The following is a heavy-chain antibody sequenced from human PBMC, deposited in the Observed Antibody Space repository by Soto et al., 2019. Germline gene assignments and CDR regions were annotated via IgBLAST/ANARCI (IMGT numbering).Heavy chain of an antibody. J-gene: IGHJ4*02. D-gene: IGHD3-22*01. Sequence: SETLSLTCAVYGGSFSGYYWSWIRQSPGKGLEWIGEVNPTGSTKYSPSLKSRVTISVDTSKNQFSLNLNSVTAADTAVYYCARGGYYDSSGDIDYWGQGTLVTVSS. V-gene: IGHV4-34*01. CDR3: ARGGYYDSSGDIDY. CDR2: VNPTGST. CDR1: GGSFSGYY.